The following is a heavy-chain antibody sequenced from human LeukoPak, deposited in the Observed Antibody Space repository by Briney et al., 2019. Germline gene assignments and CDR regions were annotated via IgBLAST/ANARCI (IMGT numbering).Heavy chain of an antibody. CDR1: GGSISSYY. J-gene: IGHJ4*02. D-gene: IGHD3-9*01. CDR2: IYYSGST. Sequence: SETLSLTCTVSGGSISSYYWSWIRQPPGKGLEWIGYIYYSGSTNYNPSLKSRVTISVDTSKNQFSLKLSSVTAADTAVYYCAREHLHYDILTGYYNRPFDYWGQGTLVTVSS. V-gene: IGHV4-59*01. CDR3: AREHLHYDILTGYYNRPFDY.